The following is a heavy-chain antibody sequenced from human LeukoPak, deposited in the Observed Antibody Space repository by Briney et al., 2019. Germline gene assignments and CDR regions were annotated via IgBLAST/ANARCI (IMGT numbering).Heavy chain of an antibody. CDR3: AKWWIVGASVDY. CDR2: INWNGGST. J-gene: IGHJ4*02. V-gene: IGHV3-20*04. Sequence: GGSLRLSCAASGFTFDDYGMSWVRQAPGKGLEWVSGINWNGGSTGYADSVRGRFTISRDNSKNTLYLQMNSLRAEDTAVYYCAKWWIVGASVDYWGQGTLVTVSS. D-gene: IGHD1-26*01. CDR1: GFTFDDYG.